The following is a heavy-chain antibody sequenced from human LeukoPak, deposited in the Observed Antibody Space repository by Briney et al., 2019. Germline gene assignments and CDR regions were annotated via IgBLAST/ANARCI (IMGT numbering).Heavy chain of an antibody. V-gene: IGHV1-18*01. CDR1: GYTFTSYG. J-gene: IGHJ4*02. Sequence: ASVKVSCKASGYTFTSYGISWMRQAPGQGLEWMGWISAYNGNTNYAQKLQGRVTMTTDTSTSTAYMELRSLRSDDTAVYYCARAPGGYYYDSSGYYNYWGQGTLVTVSS. CDR2: ISAYNGNT. CDR3: ARAPGGYYYDSSGYYNY. D-gene: IGHD3-22*01.